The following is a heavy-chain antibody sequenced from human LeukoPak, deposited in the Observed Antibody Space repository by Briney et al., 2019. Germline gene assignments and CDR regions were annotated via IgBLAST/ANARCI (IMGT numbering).Heavy chain of an antibody. J-gene: IGHJ6*03. CDR1: GYTFTSYG. Sequence: ASVKVSCKASGYTFTSYGISWVRQAPGQGLEWMGWISAYNGNTNYAQKLQGRVTMTTDTSTSTAYMELRSLRSDDTAVYYCARVGDLFGAHRVRGLPPDYYYMDVWGKGTMVTVSS. CDR2: ISAYNGNT. V-gene: IGHV1-18*01. CDR3: ARVGDLFGAHRVRGLPPDYYYMDV. D-gene: IGHD3-10*01.